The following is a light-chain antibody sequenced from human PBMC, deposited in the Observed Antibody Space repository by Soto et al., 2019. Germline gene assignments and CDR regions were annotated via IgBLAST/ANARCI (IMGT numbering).Light chain of an antibody. CDR3: QQRSNWHFGVT. V-gene: IGKV3-11*01. J-gene: IGKJ3*01. CDR1: QSVSSY. Sequence: EIVLTQSPATLSLSPGERATLSCRASQSVSSYLAWYQQKPGQAPRLLIYDASNRATGIPARFSGSGSGTDFTLTISSLEPEDFAVYYCQQRSNWHFGVTFGPGTKVDIK. CDR2: DAS.